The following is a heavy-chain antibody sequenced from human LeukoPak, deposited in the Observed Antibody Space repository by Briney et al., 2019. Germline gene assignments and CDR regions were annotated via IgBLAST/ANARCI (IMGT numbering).Heavy chain of an antibody. D-gene: IGHD6-19*01. CDR3: AKTALRYSSGY. J-gene: IGHJ4*02. CDR1: GFTFSSYS. V-gene: IGHV3-23*01. Sequence: PGGSLRLPCAASGFTFSSYSMNWVRQAPGKGLEWVSAISGSGGSTYYADSVKGRFTISRDNSKNTLYLQMNSLRAEDTAVYYCAKTALRYSSGYWGQGTLVTVSS. CDR2: ISGSGGST.